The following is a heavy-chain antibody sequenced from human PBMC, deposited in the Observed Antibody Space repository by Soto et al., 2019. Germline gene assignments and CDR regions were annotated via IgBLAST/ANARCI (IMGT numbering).Heavy chain of an antibody. Sequence: GGSLRLSCTASGFTFSTYSMNWVRQAPGKGLEWVSSINGRSNYKYYADSVKGRFTISRDNAKSSLYLQMNSLRAEDTAVYYCAREDGVVGATSAFDYWGQGTLVTVSS. CDR3: AREDGVVGATSAFDY. CDR1: GFTFSTYS. V-gene: IGHV3-21*06. J-gene: IGHJ4*02. D-gene: IGHD1-26*01. CDR2: INGRSNYK.